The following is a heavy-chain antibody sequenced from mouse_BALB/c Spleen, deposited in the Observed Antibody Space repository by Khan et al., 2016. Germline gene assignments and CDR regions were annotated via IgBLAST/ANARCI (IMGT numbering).Heavy chain of an antibody. J-gene: IGHJ1*01. D-gene: IGHD2-1*01. CDR3: ARTYGNYGYFDV. V-gene: IGHV5-4*02. CDR2: ISDGGSYT. Sequence: EVQLQESGGGLVKPGGSLKLSCAASGFTFSDYYMYWVRQTPEKRLEWVATISDGGSYTYYPDSVKGRFTISRDNAKNNLYLQMSSLKSEHTAMYYCARTYGNYGYFDVWGAGTTVTVSS. CDR1: GFTFSDYY.